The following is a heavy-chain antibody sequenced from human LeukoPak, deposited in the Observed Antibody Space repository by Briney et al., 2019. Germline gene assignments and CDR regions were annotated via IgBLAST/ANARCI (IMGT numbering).Heavy chain of an antibody. D-gene: IGHD3-22*01. Sequence: SETLSLTCTVSGGSISGYYWSWIRQPPGKGLERIGYIYYSGSTYYNPSLKSRVTISVDTSKNQFSLKLSSVTAADTAVYYCARDYDSSDYWGQGTLVTVSS. CDR2: IYYSGST. CDR1: GGSISGYY. J-gene: IGHJ4*02. CDR3: ARDYDSSDY. V-gene: IGHV4-59*12.